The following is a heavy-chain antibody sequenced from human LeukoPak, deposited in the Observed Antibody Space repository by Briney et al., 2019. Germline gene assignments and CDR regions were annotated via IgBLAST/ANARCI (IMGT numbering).Heavy chain of an antibody. Sequence: SETLSLTCAVYGGSFSGYYWSWIRQPPGKGLEWIGEINHSGSTNYNPSLKRRVTISVDTSKSQFSLKMSSVTAADTAVYYCARHSRYSSGWGAYFDYWGQGTLVTVSS. J-gene: IGHJ4*02. CDR2: INHSGST. D-gene: IGHD6-19*01. CDR3: ARHSRYSSGWGAYFDY. CDR1: GGSFSGYY. V-gene: IGHV4-34*01.